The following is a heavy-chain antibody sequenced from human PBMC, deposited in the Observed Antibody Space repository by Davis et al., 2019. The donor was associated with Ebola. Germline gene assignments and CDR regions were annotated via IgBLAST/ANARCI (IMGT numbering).Heavy chain of an antibody. CDR2: IYYSGST. Sequence: ESLKISCAASGFTFSSYWMHWIRQPPGKGLEWIGSIYYSGSTYYNPSLKSRVTISVDTSKNQFSLKLSSVTAADTAVYHCARRDSSSWYGEYYFDYWGQGTLVTVSS. V-gene: IGHV4-39*01. CDR3: ARRDSSSWYGEYYFDY. D-gene: IGHD6-13*01. CDR1: GFTFSSYW. J-gene: IGHJ4*02.